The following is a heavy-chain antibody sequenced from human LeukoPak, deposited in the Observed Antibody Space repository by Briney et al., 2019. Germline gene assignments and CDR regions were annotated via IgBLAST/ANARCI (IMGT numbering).Heavy chain of an antibody. D-gene: IGHD6-13*01. V-gene: IGHV3-48*03. CDR3: AKARSSSSWYFDY. Sequence: GGSLRLSCAGSQFTFSSYEMNWVRQAPGKGLEWVSYISASADIIYYADSVKGRFTISRDNARNSLYLQMNSLTAADTAVYYCAKARSSSSWYFDYWGQGTLVTVSS. CDR1: QFTFSSYE. CDR2: ISASADII. J-gene: IGHJ4*02.